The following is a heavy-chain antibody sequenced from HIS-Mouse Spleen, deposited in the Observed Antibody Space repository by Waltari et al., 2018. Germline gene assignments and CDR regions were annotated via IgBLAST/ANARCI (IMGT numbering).Heavy chain of an antibody. Sequence: QVQLVQSGAEVKKPGASVKVSCKASGYTFTGYYMHWVRQAPGQGLEWMGWINPNSGGTNNAQKVQGRVNMTRDTSIGKAYMELSRLRSDDTAVYYCAREPLRDGYNSYYYYGMDVWGQGTTVTVSS. CDR1: GYTFTGYY. CDR3: AREPLRDGYNSYYYYGMDV. J-gene: IGHJ6*02. CDR2: INPNSGGT. V-gene: IGHV1-2*02. D-gene: IGHD5-12*01.